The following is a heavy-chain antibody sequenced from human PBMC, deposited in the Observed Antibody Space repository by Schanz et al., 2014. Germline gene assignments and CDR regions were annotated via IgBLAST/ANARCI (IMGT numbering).Heavy chain of an antibody. CDR1: GYTFTSSG. V-gene: IGHV1-18*01. CDR2: INGYNAHT. J-gene: IGHJ1*01. Sequence: QVQLVQSGAEVKKPGASVKVSCKASGYTFTSSGFSWVRQAPGQGLEWMGWINGYNAHTNYAQKFQGRVTMTTDTSTSTVYMELRSLRSDDTAVYYCAGATYSSSWYGGSEYFQHWGQGTLVTVSS. D-gene: IGHD6-13*01. CDR3: AGATYSSSWYGGSEYFQH.